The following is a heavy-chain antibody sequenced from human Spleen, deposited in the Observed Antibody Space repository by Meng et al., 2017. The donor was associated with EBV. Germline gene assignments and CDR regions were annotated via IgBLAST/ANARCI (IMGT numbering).Heavy chain of an antibody. CDR2: IYYTGST. V-gene: IGHV4-61*01. CDR3: ARDRNPSYDYRGGFDP. CDR1: SGSCSSGNFF. Sequence: QGQLRGSGPGLVKPSVPLSLTCTVSSGSCSSGNFFWSWIRQSPGKGLEWIGNIYYTGSTNYKPSLKSRVTMSVDTSKNHFSLELRSVTAADTAVYYCARDRNPSYDYRGGFDPWGQGTLVTVSS. D-gene: IGHD3-16*01. J-gene: IGHJ5*02.